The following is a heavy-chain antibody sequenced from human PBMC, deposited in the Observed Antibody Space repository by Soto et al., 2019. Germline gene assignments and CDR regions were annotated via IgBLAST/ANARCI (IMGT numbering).Heavy chain of an antibody. Sequence: EVQLLESGGGLVQPGGSLRLSCAASGFTFSSYAMSWVRQAPGKGLEWVSGISGSGVSTYYADSVKGRFTISRDNSKSTLYLQMNSLRAEDTAVYCSDDSPWSWGQGTLVTVSS. CDR2: ISGSGVST. D-gene: IGHD2-15*01. J-gene: IGHJ4*02. CDR1: GFTFSSYA. V-gene: IGHV3-23*01. CDR3: DDSPWS.